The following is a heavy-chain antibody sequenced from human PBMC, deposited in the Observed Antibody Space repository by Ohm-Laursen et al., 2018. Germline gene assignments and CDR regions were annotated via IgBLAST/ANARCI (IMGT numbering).Heavy chain of an antibody. CDR3: ATLGAILYGMDV. CDR2: INPNSGGT. CDR1: GYTFTGYY. J-gene: IGHJ6*02. Sequence: SSVKVSCKASGYTFTGYYMHWVRQAPGQGLEWMGWINPNSGGTNYAQKFQGRVTMTRDTSISTAYMELSRLRSDDTAVYYCATLGAILYGMDVWGQGTTVTVSS. D-gene: IGHD2-2*02. V-gene: IGHV1-2*02.